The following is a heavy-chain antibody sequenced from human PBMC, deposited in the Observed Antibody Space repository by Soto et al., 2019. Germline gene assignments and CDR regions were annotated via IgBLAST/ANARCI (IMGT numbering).Heavy chain of an antibody. Sequence: SETLSLTCAVYGGSFSGYYWSWIRQPPGKGLEWIGEINHSGSTNYNPSLKSRVTISVDTSKNQFSLKLSSVTAADTAVYYCAGYVDIALVTNWFDPRGQGTLVTGSS. CDR3: AGYVDIALVTNWFDP. CDR1: GGSFSGYY. CDR2: INHSGST. D-gene: IGHD5-18*01. J-gene: IGHJ5*02. V-gene: IGHV4-34*01.